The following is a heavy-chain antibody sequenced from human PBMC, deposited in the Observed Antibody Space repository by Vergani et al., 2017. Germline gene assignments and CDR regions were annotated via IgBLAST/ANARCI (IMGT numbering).Heavy chain of an antibody. V-gene: IGHV1-69*13. J-gene: IGHJ6*02. CDR2: IIPIFGTA. CDR1: GGTFSSYA. D-gene: IGHD3-10*01. CDR3: AATAPYGSAKSTHHGMDV. Sequence: QVQLVQSGAEVKKPGSSVKVSCKASGGTFSSYAISWVRQAPGQGLEWMGRIIPIFGTANYAQKFQGRVTITADESTSTAYMELSSLRSEDTAVYYCAATAPYGSAKSTHHGMDVWGQGTTVTVS.